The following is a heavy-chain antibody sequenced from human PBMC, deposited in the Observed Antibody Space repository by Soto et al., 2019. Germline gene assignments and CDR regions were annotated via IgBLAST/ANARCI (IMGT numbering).Heavy chain of an antibody. J-gene: IGHJ4*02. V-gene: IGHV3-21*01. D-gene: IGHD5-18*01. CDR2: ISYIISYI. CDR1: GFTFSNYT. CDR3: ARFLEGYSYGIDY. Sequence: EVQLVESGGGLVKPGGSLRLSCAASGFTFSNYTMNWVRQAPGKGLEWVSSISYIISYIYYADSLQGRFTISRDNAKNSLYLQMNSLRAEDTAVYYCARFLEGYSYGIDYWGQGTLVTVSS.